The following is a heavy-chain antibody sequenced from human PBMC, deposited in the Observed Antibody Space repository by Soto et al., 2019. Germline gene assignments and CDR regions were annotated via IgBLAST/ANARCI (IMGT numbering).Heavy chain of an antibody. Sequence: GGSLRLSCAASGFTVSSNYMSWVRQAPGKGLEWVSVIYSGGSTYYADSVKGRFTISRDNSKNTLYLQMNSLRAEDTAVYYCARGGYSSGSPGPDRTFWYYYGMDVWGQGTTVTVSS. CDR2: IYSGGST. CDR1: GFTVSSNY. D-gene: IGHD6-19*01. V-gene: IGHV3-53*01. CDR3: ARGGYSSGSPGPDRTFWYYYGMDV. J-gene: IGHJ6*02.